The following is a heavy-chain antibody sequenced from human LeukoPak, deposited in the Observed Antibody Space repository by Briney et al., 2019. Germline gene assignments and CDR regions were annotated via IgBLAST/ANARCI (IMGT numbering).Heavy chain of an antibody. J-gene: IGHJ4*02. D-gene: IGHD2-8*01. Sequence: PSETLSLTCTVSGGSVSSGIYHWSWIRQPPGKGLEWLGYIYSSGVTNYNPSLQSRVTISIDTSENQFSLKVSSVTAADTAVYYCARHDNVPVIRHGFDHWGQGTLVTVSS. CDR2: IYSSGVT. CDR3: ARHDNVPVIRHGFDH. CDR1: GGSVSSGIYH. V-gene: IGHV4-61*01.